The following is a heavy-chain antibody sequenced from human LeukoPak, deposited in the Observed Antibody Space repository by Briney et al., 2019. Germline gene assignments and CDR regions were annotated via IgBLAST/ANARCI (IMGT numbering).Heavy chain of an antibody. V-gene: IGHV1-2*02. Sequence: GASVKVSCKASGYTFTGYYMHWMRQAPGQGLEWMGWINPNSGGTIYAQKFQDRVTMTRDTSISTAYMELSRLSTDDTAVYYCAREKYTSSSEGNDYWGQGTLVTVSS. CDR1: GYTFTGYY. CDR2: INPNSGGT. J-gene: IGHJ4*02. CDR3: AREKYTSSSEGNDY. D-gene: IGHD6-6*01.